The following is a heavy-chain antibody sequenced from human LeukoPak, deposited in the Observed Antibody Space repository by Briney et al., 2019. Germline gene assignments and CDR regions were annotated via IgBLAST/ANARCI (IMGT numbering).Heavy chain of an antibody. CDR1: GGSISSGSYY. CDR2: IYTSGST. V-gene: IGHV4-61*02. J-gene: IGHJ4*02. D-gene: IGHD3-3*01. CDR3: ARGSFDDFWSGYYLDY. Sequence: SETLSLTCTVSGGSISSGSYYWSWIRQPAGKGLEWIGRIYTSGSTNYNPSLKSRVTISVDTSKNQFSLKLSSVTAADTAVYYCARGSFDDFWSGYYLDYWGQGTLVTVSS.